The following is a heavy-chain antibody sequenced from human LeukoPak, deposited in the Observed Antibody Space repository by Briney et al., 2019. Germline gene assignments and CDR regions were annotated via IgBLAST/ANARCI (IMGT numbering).Heavy chain of an antibody. CDR3: ARDLGSSGWYYYGMDV. J-gene: IGHJ6*02. CDR2: ISSSSSYI. Sequence: GGSLRLSCAASGFTFSSYSMNWVRQAPGKGLEWVSSISSSSSYIYYADSVKGRFTISRDNAKNSLYLQMNSLRAEDTAVYYCARDLGSSGWYYYGMDVWGQGTTVTVSS. V-gene: IGHV3-21*01. CDR1: GFTFSSYS. D-gene: IGHD6-19*01.